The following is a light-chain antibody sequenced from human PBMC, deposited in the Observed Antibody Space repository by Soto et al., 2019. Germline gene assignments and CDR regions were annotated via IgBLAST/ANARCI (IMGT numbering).Light chain of an antibody. CDR2: DAS. Sequence: EIVLTQSPDTLSLSPGERATLSCRASQSVSNYLAWYQHKPGQAPRLLIYDASNRATGIPARFSGSGSGTDFTLTISSLEPEDFAVYFCQQRSNWITVGQGTRLEIK. CDR3: QQRSNWIT. CDR1: QSVSNY. J-gene: IGKJ5*01. V-gene: IGKV3-11*01.